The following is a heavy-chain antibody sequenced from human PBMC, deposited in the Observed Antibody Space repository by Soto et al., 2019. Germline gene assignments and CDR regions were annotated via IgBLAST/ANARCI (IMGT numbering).Heavy chain of an antibody. D-gene: IGHD3-10*01. CDR3: AKVEGFGELLFLDYYGMDV. CDR1: GFTFSSYA. V-gene: IGHV3-23*01. CDR2: ISGSGGST. J-gene: IGHJ6*02. Sequence: PGGSLRLSCAASGFTFSSYAMSWVRQAPGKGLEWVSAISGSGGSTYYADSVKGRFTISRDNSKNTLYLQMNSLRAEDTAVYYCAKVEGFGELLFLDYYGMDVWGQGTTVTVSS.